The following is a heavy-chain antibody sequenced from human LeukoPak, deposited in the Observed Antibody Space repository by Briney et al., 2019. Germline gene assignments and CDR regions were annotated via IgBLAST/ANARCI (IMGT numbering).Heavy chain of an antibody. CDR1: GFTFSDYY. CDR2: ISSSSSYT. D-gene: IGHD6-13*01. J-gene: IGHJ6*02. V-gene: IGHV3-11*06. CDR3: ARDPRIAAAGTPGYYYYGMDV. Sequence: GSLRLSCAASGFTFSDYYMSWIRQAPGKGLEWVSYISSSSSYTNYADSVKGRFTISRDNAKISLYLQMNSLRAEDTAVYYCARDPRIAAAGTPGYYYYGMDVWGQGTTVTVSS.